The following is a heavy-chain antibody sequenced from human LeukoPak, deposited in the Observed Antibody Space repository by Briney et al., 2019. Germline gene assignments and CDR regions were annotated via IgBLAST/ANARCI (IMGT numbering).Heavy chain of an antibody. CDR3: ASGGNRYYYYGMDV. CDR2: MNPNSGNT. CDR1: GYTFTSYD. V-gene: IGHV1-8*01. J-gene: IGHJ6*02. D-gene: IGHD2-15*01. Sequence: ASVKVSCKASGYTFTSYDINWVRQATGQGLERMGWMNPNSGNTGYAQKFQGRVTMTRNTSISTAYMELSSLRSEDTAVYYCASGGNRYYYYGMDVWGQGTTVTVSS.